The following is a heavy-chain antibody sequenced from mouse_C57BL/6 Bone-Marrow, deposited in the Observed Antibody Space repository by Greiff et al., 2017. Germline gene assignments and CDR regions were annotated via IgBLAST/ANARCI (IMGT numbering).Heavy chain of an antibody. CDR3: ARRNWDHFDY. V-gene: IGHV1-82*01. Sequence: VQGVESGPELVKPGASVKISCKASGYAFSSSWMNWVKQRPGKGLEWIGRIYPGDGDTNYNGKFKGKATLTADKSSSTAYMQLSSLTSEDSAVYFCARRNWDHFDYWGQGTTLTVSS. CDR1: GYAFSSSW. CDR2: IYPGDGDT. J-gene: IGHJ2*01. D-gene: IGHD4-1*01.